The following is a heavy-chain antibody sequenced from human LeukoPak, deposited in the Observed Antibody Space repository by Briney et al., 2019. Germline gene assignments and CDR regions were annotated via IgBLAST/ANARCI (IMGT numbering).Heavy chain of an antibody. CDR3: ARDLKELGYCSSTSCLSNWFDP. CDR1: GGSISSYY. CDR2: IYTSGST. D-gene: IGHD2-2*01. Sequence: SETLSLTCTVSGGSISSYYWSWIRQPAGKGLEWIGRIYTSGSTNYNPSLKSRVTMSVDTSKNQLSLKLSSVTAADTAVYYCARDLKELGYCSSTSCLSNWFDPWGQGTLVTVSS. V-gene: IGHV4-4*07. J-gene: IGHJ5*02.